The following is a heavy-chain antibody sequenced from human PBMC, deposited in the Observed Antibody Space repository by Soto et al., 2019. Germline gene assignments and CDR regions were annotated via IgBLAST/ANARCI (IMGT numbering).Heavy chain of an antibody. J-gene: IGHJ4*02. V-gene: IGHV2-5*02. CDR2: IYWDDDK. CDR3: AHRVLRTVFGLVTTTAIYFHF. D-gene: IGHD3-3*01. CDR1: GFSLTTSGVG. Sequence: QITLNESGPTVVRPTETLTLTCRFSGFSLTTSGVGLGWIRQSPGKAPEWLALIYWDDDKRYSASLKSRLTITKDTSNNQVVMTVSDLDPTDTATYYCAHRVLRTVFGLVTTTAIYFHFWGQGTPVAVSS.